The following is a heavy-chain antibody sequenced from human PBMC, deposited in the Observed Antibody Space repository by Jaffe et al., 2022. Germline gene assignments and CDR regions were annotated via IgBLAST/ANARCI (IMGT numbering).Heavy chain of an antibody. D-gene: IGHD2-2*01. CDR2: INHSGST. CDR3: ARGRRRRYCSSTSCPHDAFDI. Sequence: QVQLQQWGAGLLKPSETLSLTCAVYGGSFSGYYWSWIRQPPGKGLEWIGEINHSGSTNYNPSLKSRVTISVDTSKNQFSLKLSSVTAADTAVYYCARGRRRRYCSSTSCPHDAFDIWGQGTMVTVSS. V-gene: IGHV4-34*01. J-gene: IGHJ3*02. CDR1: GGSFSGYY.